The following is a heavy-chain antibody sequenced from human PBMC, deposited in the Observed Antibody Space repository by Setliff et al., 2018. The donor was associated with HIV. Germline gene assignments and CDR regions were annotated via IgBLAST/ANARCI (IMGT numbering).Heavy chain of an antibody. CDR3: TTRAAAGTRPVHGRDY. CDR2: IKSKTDGGTT. Sequence: PGGSLRLSCAASGFTFSNAWMSWVRQSPGKGLEWVGRIKSKTDGGTTDYAAPVKGRFTISRDDSKNTLYLQMNSLKTEDTAVYYCTTRAAAGTRPVHGRDYWGQGTLVTVSS. CDR1: GFTFSNAW. D-gene: IGHD6-13*01. V-gene: IGHV3-15*01. J-gene: IGHJ4*02.